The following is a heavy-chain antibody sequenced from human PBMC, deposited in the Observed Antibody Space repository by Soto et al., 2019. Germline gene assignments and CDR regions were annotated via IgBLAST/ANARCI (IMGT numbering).Heavy chain of an antibody. CDR1: GFTFSSYA. D-gene: IGHD3-10*01. CDR2: ITNSGGNT. Sequence: EVQLLESGGGLVQPGGSLRLSCVASGFTFSSYAMNWVRQAPGKGLEWVSAITNSGGNTYYADSVKGRFTISRDNSKNTVYLQMNSLRAEDTAVYYCGPTLGVRGVTEYFQHWGQGTLVTVFS. J-gene: IGHJ1*01. V-gene: IGHV3-23*01. CDR3: GPTLGVRGVTEYFQH.